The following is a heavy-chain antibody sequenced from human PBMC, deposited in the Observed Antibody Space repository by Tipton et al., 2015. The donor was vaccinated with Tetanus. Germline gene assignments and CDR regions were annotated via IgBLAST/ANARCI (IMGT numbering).Heavy chain of an antibody. V-gene: IGHV3-53*01. Sequence: SLRLSCAASGFTSTRYAMSWVRQAPGKGLEWVSVMYSGGDTYYVDSVKGRFSISRDNAKNTLYLQMNSLRVEDTAVYYCVRDGGSSGWLAYWGQGTLVTVSS. J-gene: IGHJ4*02. D-gene: IGHD6-19*01. CDR1: GFTSTRYA. CDR3: VRDGGSSGWLAY. CDR2: MYSGGDT.